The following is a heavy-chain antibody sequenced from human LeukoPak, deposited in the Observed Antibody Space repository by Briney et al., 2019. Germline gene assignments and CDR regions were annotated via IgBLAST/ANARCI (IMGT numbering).Heavy chain of an antibody. J-gene: IGHJ6*03. CDR3: ARGAGSGYYFYMDV. CDR2: ISNDGDT. CDR1: GFTVSSNY. D-gene: IGHD3-10*01. V-gene: IGHV3-53*01. Sequence: GGSLRLSCAASGFTVSSNYMSWVRQGPGKGLECVSVISNDGDTYYADSVKGRFTISRDTSKNTVSLQMNSLRAEDTAFYYCARGAGSGYYFYMDVWGKGTTVTVSS.